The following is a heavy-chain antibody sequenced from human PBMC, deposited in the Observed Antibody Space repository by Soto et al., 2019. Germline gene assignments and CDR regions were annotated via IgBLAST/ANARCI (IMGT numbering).Heavy chain of an antibody. Sequence: GGSLRLSCAASGFTFSSYSMNWVRQAPGKGLEWVSSISSSSSYIYYADSVKGRFTISRDNAKNSLYLQMNSLRAEDTAVYYCAREMGSLLWFGELMVGYYGMDVWGQGTTVTVSS. D-gene: IGHD3-10*01. CDR1: GFTFSSYS. V-gene: IGHV3-21*01. CDR3: AREMGSLLWFGELMVGYYGMDV. J-gene: IGHJ6*02. CDR2: ISSSSSYI.